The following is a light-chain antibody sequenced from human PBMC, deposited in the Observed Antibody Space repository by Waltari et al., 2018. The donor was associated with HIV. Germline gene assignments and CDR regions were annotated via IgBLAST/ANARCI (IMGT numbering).Light chain of an antibody. CDR2: ETS. Sequence: EIALTQSPATLSVSPGERAVLSCRASQSVSRHLAWYQQKSGQGPRLLIYETSTRAAGTPGRFNGSGSATDFVLTITDVEPGDVAVYYCQQRGTWPLVTFGGGTKVE. CDR1: QSVSRH. CDR3: QQRGTWPLVT. V-gene: IGKV3-11*01. J-gene: IGKJ4*01.